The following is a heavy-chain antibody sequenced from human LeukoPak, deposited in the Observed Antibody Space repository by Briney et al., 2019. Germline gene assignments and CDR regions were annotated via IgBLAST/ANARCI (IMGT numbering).Heavy chain of an antibody. Sequence: PGGSLRLSCAASGFTFSSYGMHWVRQAPGKGLEWVAVIWFDGTNKYYADSVKGRFTISRGNSKNTLYLQMNSLRAEDTAVYYCAKVQEETDAFDIWGQGTMVTVSS. J-gene: IGHJ3*02. CDR1: GFTFSSYG. D-gene: IGHD5-24*01. CDR2: IWFDGTNK. CDR3: AKVQEETDAFDI. V-gene: IGHV3-33*06.